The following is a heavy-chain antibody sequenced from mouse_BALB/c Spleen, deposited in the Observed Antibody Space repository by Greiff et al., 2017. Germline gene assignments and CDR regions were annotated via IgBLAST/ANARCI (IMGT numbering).Heavy chain of an antibody. Sequence: EVQGVESGGGLVQPGGSRKLSCAASGFTFSSFGMHWVRQAPEKGLEWVAYISSGSSTIYYADTVKGRFTISRDNPKNTLFLQMTSLRSEDTAMYYCARSGYDYDGAWFAYWGQGTLVTVSA. J-gene: IGHJ3*01. CDR1: GFTFSSFG. V-gene: IGHV5-17*02. CDR2: ISSGSSTI. CDR3: ARSGYDYDGAWFAY. D-gene: IGHD2-4*01.